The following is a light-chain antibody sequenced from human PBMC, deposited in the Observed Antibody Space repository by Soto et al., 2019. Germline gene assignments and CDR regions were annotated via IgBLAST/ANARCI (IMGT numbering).Light chain of an antibody. Sequence: QSALTQPPSVSGAPGQRVTISCTGSSSNIGAGYDVHWYQQVPGTAPKLLIYGDSNRPSGVPDRFSGSKSGTSASLAITGLQAEDEADYYCQSYDSGLSGFYVFGTGTKVTVL. CDR1: SSNIGAGYD. J-gene: IGLJ1*01. V-gene: IGLV1-40*01. CDR2: GDS. CDR3: QSYDSGLSGFYV.